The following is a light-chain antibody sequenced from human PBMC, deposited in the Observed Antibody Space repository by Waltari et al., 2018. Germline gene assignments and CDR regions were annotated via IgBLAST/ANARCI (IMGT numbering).Light chain of an antibody. V-gene: IGLV2-23*02. CDR1: SSDVGIYNL. CDR3: SSYAGNRSVV. CDR2: EVS. Sequence: QSALTQPASVSGSPGQSITVSCPGTSSDVGIYNLVSWYQQHPGKAPKLLIFEVSQLPSGISNRFSGSKSGNTASLTVSGLQAEDGADYYCSSYAGNRSVVFGGGTKLTVL. J-gene: IGLJ2*01.